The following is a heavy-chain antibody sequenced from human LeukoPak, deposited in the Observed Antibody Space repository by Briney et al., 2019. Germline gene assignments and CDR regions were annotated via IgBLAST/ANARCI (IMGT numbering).Heavy chain of an antibody. CDR1: GGTFSSYA. CDR2: IIPIFGTA. J-gene: IGHJ4*02. Sequence: ASVKVSCKASGGTFSSYAISWVRQAPGQGLEWMGGIIPIFGTANYAQKFQGRVTITADESTSTAYMELSSLRSEDTAVYYCARGHCSSTSCYPVYYFDYWGQGTLSPSPQ. D-gene: IGHD2-2*01. CDR3: ARGHCSSTSCYPVYYFDY. V-gene: IGHV1-69*13.